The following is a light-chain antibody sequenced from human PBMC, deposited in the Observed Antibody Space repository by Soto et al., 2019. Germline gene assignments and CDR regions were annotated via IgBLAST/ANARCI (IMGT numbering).Light chain of an antibody. CDR2: GAS. CDR3: QQYNNWHT. CDR1: QSVSSN. V-gene: IGKV3-15*01. Sequence: EIVMTQSPATLSVSPGDRATLYCRASQSVSSNLVWYQQKPGQAPRLLIYGASTRATGIPARFSGSGSGTGFPLTISRLQSEAFAVYYCQQYNNWHTFGPGTKVDIK. J-gene: IGKJ3*01.